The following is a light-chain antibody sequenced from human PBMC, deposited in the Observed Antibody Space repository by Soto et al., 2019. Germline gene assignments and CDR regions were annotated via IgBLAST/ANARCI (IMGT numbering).Light chain of an antibody. J-gene: IGKJ3*01. Sequence: IQLTQSPSSLSASVGDRVTITCRASKGVRSYLAWYQQKPGQAPKLLIYGASTLQSGVPSRFSGSGSGTVFSLTISNLQPEDFATYYCHQLNSYPSITFGPGTTVDVK. CDR1: KGVRSY. CDR3: HQLNSYPSIT. V-gene: IGKV1-9*01. CDR2: GAS.